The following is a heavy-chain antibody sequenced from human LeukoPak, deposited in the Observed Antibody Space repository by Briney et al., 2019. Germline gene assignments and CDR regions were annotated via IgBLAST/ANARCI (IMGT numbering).Heavy chain of an antibody. D-gene: IGHD6-13*01. J-gene: IGHJ6*03. V-gene: IGHV3-23*01. CDR3: AKGGIYRGYYYYYMDV. Sequence: GGSLRLSCAASGFTFSSYVMSWVRQAPGKGLGWVSAISGSGVNTYYADSVKGRFTISRDTSKNTLYLQMNSLRGEDTALYYCAKGGIYRGYYYYYMDVWGKGTTVTISS. CDR2: ISGSGVNT. CDR1: GFTFSSYV.